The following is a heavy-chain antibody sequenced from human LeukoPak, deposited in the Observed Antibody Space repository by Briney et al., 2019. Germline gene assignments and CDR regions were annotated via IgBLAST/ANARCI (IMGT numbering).Heavy chain of an antibody. D-gene: IGHD3-9*01. CDR3: ARSLRYFDWTEGGLDV. J-gene: IGHJ6*02. CDR1: ADSISLYF. CDR2: IDDSRNT. V-gene: IGHV4-59*01. Sequence: SETLSLTCSVSADSISLYFWSWIRQSPGKGLEWIGYIDDSRNTKYHPSLKSRVTISVDTSTNQFSLKLRSVTAADTAVYYCARSLRYFDWTEGGLDVWGQGTTVTVS.